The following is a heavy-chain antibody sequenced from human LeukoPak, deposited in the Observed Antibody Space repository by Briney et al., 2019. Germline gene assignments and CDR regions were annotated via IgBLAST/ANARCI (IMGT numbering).Heavy chain of an antibody. CDR2: IYPGDSDS. CDR1: GYSFTSYW. Sequence: PGESLKISCKGSGYSFTSYWIGWVRQMPGKGLEWMGIIYPGDSDSRYSPSFQGQVTISADKSINTAYVQWSSLKASDTAMYYCARRDELDSLDYWGQGTLVTVSS. D-gene: IGHD3/OR15-3a*01. J-gene: IGHJ4*02. V-gene: IGHV5-51*01. CDR3: ARRDELDSLDY.